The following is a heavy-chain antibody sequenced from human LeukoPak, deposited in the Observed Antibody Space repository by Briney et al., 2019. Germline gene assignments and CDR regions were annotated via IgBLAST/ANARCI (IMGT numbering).Heavy chain of an antibody. D-gene: IGHD6-19*01. J-gene: IGHJ4*02. CDR2: IWYDGSNK. Sequence: GGSLRLSCAASGFTFSSYGMHWVRQAPGKGLEWVAVIWYDGSNKYYADSVKGRFTISRDNAKNSLYLQMNSLRAEDTAVYYCARRPYSSGWYADYWGQGTLVTVSS. V-gene: IGHV3-33*01. CDR1: GFTFSSYG. CDR3: ARRPYSSGWYADY.